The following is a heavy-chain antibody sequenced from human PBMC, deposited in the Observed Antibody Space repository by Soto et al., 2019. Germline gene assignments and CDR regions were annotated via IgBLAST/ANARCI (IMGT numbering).Heavy chain of an antibody. V-gene: IGHV5-10-1*01. J-gene: IGHJ4*02. D-gene: IGHD2-2*01. CDR2: IDPSDSYV. CDR3: TRRASSSFYHFDF. CDR1: GCSFTAYW. Sequence: PGESLKISCQASGCSFTAYWITWVRQMPGKGLEWMATIDPSDSYVDYSPSFRGHVTFSVDRSITTVYLQWNSLKASDSAMYFCTRRASSSFYHFDFWGQGALVTVSS.